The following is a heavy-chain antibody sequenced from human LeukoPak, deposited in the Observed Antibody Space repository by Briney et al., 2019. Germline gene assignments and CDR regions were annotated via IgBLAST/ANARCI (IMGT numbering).Heavy chain of an antibody. CDR3: ARASDYDFWSGPPYYMDV. J-gene: IGHJ6*03. CDR1: GYTFTGYY. Sequence: ASVKVSCKASGYTFTGYYMHWVRQAPGQGLEWMGWINPNSDGTNYAQKFQGRVTMTRDTSISTAYMELSRLRSDDTAVYYCARASDYDFWSGPPYYMDVWGKGTTVTVSS. V-gene: IGHV1-2*02. CDR2: INPNSDGT. D-gene: IGHD3-3*01.